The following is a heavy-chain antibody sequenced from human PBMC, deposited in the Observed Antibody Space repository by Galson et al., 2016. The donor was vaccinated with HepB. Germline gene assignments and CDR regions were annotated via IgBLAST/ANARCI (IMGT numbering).Heavy chain of an antibody. V-gene: IGHV1-69*13. Sequence: SVKVSCKASGVPFRSYAISWMRQAPGQGLQWMGGIVPLFGTAKHAQKFQGRVTITADESTTTAYMELHNLTVADTAMYFCARGRGAFTRTEVIPKYFDHWGRGTLVTVS. CDR2: IVPLFGTA. D-gene: IGHD4-23*01. CDR3: ARGRGAFTRTEVIPKYFDH. J-gene: IGHJ4*02. CDR1: GVPFRSYA.